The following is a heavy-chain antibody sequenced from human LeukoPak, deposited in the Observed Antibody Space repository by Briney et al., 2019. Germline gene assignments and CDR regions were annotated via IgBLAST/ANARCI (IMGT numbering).Heavy chain of an antibody. Sequence: GRSLRLSCAASGFTSSSYAMHWVRQAPGKGLEWVAVISYDGSNKYYADSVKGRFTISRDNSKNTLYLQMNSLRAEDTAVYYCARGPPIAAAGTPDYWGQGTLVTVSS. CDR1: GFTSSSYA. CDR3: ARGPPIAAAGTPDY. V-gene: IGHV3-30*04. CDR2: ISYDGSNK. J-gene: IGHJ4*02. D-gene: IGHD6-13*01.